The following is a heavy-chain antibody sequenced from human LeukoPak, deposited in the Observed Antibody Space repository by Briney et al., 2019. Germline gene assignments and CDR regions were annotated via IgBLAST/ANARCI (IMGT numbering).Heavy chain of an antibody. CDR2: IYHSGST. CDR3: ARAKYSGSYHAV. CDR1: GGSISSGGYY. V-gene: IGHV4-30-2*01. D-gene: IGHD1-26*01. J-gene: IGHJ4*02. Sequence: SETLSLTCTVSGGSISSGGYYWSWIRQPPGKGLEWIGYIYHSGSTYYNPSLKSRVTISVDRSKNQFSLKLSSVTAADTAVYYCARAKYSGSYHAVWGQGTLVTVSS.